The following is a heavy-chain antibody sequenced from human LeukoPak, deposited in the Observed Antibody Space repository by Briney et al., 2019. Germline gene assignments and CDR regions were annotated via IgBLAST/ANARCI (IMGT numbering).Heavy chain of an antibody. CDR2: INPNSGGT. V-gene: IGHV1-2*06. D-gene: IGHD6-19*01. CDR3: ARDFRASRIAVAAAKY. CDR1: GYTFTGYY. J-gene: IGHJ4*02. Sequence: ASVKVSCKASGYTFTGYYMHWVRQAPGQGLEWVGRINPNSGGTNYAQKFQGRVTMTRDTSISTAYMELSRLRSDDTAVYYCARDFRASRIAVAAAKYWGQGTLVTVSS.